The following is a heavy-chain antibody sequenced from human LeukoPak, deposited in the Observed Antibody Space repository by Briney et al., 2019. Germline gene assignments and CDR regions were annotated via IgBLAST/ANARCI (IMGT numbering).Heavy chain of an antibody. Sequence: GESLKISCKGSGYSFTSCWIGWVRQMPGKGLEWMGIIYPGDSDTRYSPSFQGQVTISADKSISTAYLQWSSLKASDTAMYYCARPPSGYSGYDSYFDYWGQGTLVTVSS. CDR2: IYPGDSDT. V-gene: IGHV5-51*01. D-gene: IGHD5-12*01. CDR1: GYSFTSCW. CDR3: ARPPSGYSGYDSYFDY. J-gene: IGHJ4*02.